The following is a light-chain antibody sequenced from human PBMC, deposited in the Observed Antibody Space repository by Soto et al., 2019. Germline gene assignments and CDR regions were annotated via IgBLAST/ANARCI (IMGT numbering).Light chain of an antibody. V-gene: IGKV1-39*01. J-gene: IGKJ2*01. Sequence: DMQMTQSPSSLSASVGDRVTITCRPSQTIDNYLNWYQHKPGKAPKLLIYGASTLHSGVSSRFTGSASGTDFTLTIDNLQAEDFATYYCQQTYTIPFAFGQGTKVEI. CDR3: QQTYTIPFA. CDR2: GAS. CDR1: QTIDNY.